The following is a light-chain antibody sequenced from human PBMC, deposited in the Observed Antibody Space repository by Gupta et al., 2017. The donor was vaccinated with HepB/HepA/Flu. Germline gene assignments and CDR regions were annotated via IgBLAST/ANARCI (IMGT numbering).Light chain of an antibody. V-gene: IGKV2-40*01. CDR3: MQRIDLPYT. J-gene: IGKJ4*01. Sequence: DIVMTQTPLSLPVTPGEPASIFCRSSQSLFNSADGNTYVDWYLQKPGQSPQLLIHTLSYRASGVLDRFSGSGSGTDFTLKISRVEAEDVGTYFCMQRIDLPYTFGGGTKVEIK. CDR2: TLS. CDR1: QSLFNSADGNTY.